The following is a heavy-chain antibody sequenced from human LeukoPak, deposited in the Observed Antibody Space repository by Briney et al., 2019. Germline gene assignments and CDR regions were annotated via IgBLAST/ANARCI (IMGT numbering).Heavy chain of an antibody. V-gene: IGHV4-59*01. Sequence: SETLSLTCTVSGGSISSYYWSGIRQPPGKGLEWIGYIYYSGSTNYNPSLKSRVTISVDTSKNQFSLKLTSLTAADTAVYYCARAGVSSGYWSLWGQGTLVTVSS. D-gene: IGHD3-22*01. CDR1: GGSISSYY. CDR3: ARAGVSSGYWSL. J-gene: IGHJ4*02. CDR2: IYYSGST.